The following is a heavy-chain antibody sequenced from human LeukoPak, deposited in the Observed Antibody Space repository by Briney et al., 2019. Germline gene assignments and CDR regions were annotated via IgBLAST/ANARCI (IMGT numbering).Heavy chain of an antibody. D-gene: IGHD3-16*02. Sequence: SETLSLTCAVHGGSFSGYYWSWIRQPPGKGLEWIGEINRSGSTNYNPSLKSRVTISVDASKNQFSLKLSSVTAADTAVYYCARGTNPYDYVWGSYRVFDYWGQGTLVTVSS. J-gene: IGHJ4*02. CDR3: ARGTNPYDYVWGSYRVFDY. V-gene: IGHV4-34*01. CDR1: GGSFSGYY. CDR2: INRSGST.